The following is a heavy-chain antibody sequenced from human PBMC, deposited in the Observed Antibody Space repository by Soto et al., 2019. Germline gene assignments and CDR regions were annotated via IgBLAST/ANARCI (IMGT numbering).Heavy chain of an antibody. D-gene: IGHD6-19*01. V-gene: IGHV4-38-2*02. CDR1: GDSIGVGAC. CDR2: IYHGGTT. J-gene: IGHJ4*03. CDR3: ARVHVMVVAGSTFDY. Sequence: SETQSLTSTVSGDSIGVGACWGCIRQPPGEGPEWIASIYHGGTTFYTPSLKSRISISVDTSKDQFSLRLTSVTAADTATYYCARVHVMVVAGSTFDYWGPGTLVTGSS.